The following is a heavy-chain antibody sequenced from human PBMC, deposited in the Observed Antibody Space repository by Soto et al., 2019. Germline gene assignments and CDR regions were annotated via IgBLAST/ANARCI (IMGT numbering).Heavy chain of an antibody. Sequence: PAGSLRLSCSPSGFTFSTYSMNRIRQAPGTGLEWVSSISNSSSYLYYADSVKGRFTTSRDNANNSLYLQMNSLRAEDTAVYYCARAWSQGAFRTGPTRGMEGWGQGTRVTVSS. V-gene: IGHV3-21*01. J-gene: IGHJ6*02. D-gene: IGHD3-9*01. CDR3: ARAWSQGAFRTGPTRGMEG. CDR1: GFTFSTYS. CDR2: ISNSSSYL.